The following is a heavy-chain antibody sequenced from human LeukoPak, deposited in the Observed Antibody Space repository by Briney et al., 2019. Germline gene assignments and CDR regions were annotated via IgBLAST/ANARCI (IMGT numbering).Heavy chain of an antibody. Sequence: PSETLSLTCTVSGGSISSYYWSWIRQPPGKGLEWIGYIYYSGSTNYNPSLKSRVTISVDTSKNQFSLKLSSVTAADTAVYYCARGVSRRTDYYDSSGYYPDYWGQGTLVTVSS. J-gene: IGHJ4*02. CDR3: ARGVSRRTDYYDSSGYYPDY. CDR1: GGSISSYY. D-gene: IGHD3-22*01. CDR2: IYYSGST. V-gene: IGHV4-59*12.